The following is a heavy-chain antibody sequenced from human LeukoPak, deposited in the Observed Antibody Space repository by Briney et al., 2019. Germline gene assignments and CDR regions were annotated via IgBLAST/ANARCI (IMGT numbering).Heavy chain of an antibody. CDR2: INHSGST. V-gene: IGHV4-34*01. Sequence: SETLSLTCAVYGGSFSGYYWSWIRQPPGKGLEWIGEINHSGSTNYNPSLKSRVTISVDTSKNQFSLKLSSVTAADTAIYYCARDYYLYYMDVWGKGTTVTDSS. CDR1: GGSFSGYY. J-gene: IGHJ6*03. CDR3: ARDYYLYYMDV.